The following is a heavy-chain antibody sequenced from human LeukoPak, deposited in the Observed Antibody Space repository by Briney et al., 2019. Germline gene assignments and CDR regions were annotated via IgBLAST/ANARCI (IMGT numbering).Heavy chain of an antibody. CDR2: IYTSAST. V-gene: IGHV4-4*07. CDR1: XXXYX. CDR3: ARVFCSSTSCYIDI. D-gene: IGHD2-2*02. J-gene: IGHJ3*02. Sequence: XXXYXXXWXXQPAGKGLEWIGRIYTSASTNYNPSLKSRVTMSVDTSKNQFSLKLSSVTAADTAVYYCARVFCSSTSCYIDIWGQGTMVTVSS.